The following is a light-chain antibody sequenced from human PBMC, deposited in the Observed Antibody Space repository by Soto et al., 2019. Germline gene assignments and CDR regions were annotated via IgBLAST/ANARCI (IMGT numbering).Light chain of an antibody. CDR2: GAS. J-gene: IGKJ2*01. CDR1: QSIGSSY. V-gene: IGKV3-20*01. CDR3: QQYGGSPPFT. Sequence: VLTQSPGTLSLSPGERATISCRASQSIGSSYLAWYQHKPGQAPRLLIYGASSRATGISHRFSGSGSVTDFTLTISRLEPEDCGVYYCQQYGGSPPFTFGQGTSLEIK.